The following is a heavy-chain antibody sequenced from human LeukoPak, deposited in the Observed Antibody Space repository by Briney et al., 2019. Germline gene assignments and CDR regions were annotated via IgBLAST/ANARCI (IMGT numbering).Heavy chain of an antibody. CDR3: ASLSHGDPLLYYYGMDV. Sequence: SVKVSCKASGGAFSSYAISWVRQAPGQGLEWMGGIIPIFGTANYAQKFQGRVTITADESTSTAYMELSSLRSEDTAVYYCASLSHGDPLLYYYGMDVWGQGTTVTVSS. CDR2: IIPIFGTA. J-gene: IGHJ6*02. V-gene: IGHV1-69*13. D-gene: IGHD4-17*01. CDR1: GGAFSSYA.